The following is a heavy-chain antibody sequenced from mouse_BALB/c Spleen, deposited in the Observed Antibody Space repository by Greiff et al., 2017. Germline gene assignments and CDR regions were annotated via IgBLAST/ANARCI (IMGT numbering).Heavy chain of an antibody. CDR3: ARDRGTTVVARGYFDY. CDR1: GFSLTSYG. V-gene: IGHV2-9*02. CDR2: IWAGGST. D-gene: IGHD1-1*01. J-gene: IGHJ2*01. Sequence: VQVVESGPGLVAPSQSLSITCTVSGFSLTSYGVHWVRQPPGKGLEWLGVIWAGGSTNYNSALMSRLSISKDNSKSQVFLKMNSLQTDDTAMYYCARDRGTTVVARGYFDYWGQGTTLTVSS.